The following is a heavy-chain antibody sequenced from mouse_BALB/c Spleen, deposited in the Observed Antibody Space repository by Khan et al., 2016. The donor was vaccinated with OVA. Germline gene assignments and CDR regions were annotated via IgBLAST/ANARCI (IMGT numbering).Heavy chain of an antibody. J-gene: IGHJ3*01. CDR3: ARKDYYDYDPFAY. V-gene: IGHV3-2*02. Sequence: QLEESGPGLVKPSQSLSLTCTVTGYSINSEYAWNWIRQFPGNKLEWMGYINYSGNTRFNPSLKSRTSITRDTSKNQFFLQLNSVTTEDTATYYCARKDYYDYDPFAYWGQGTLVTVSA. D-gene: IGHD2-4*01. CDR1: GYSINSEYA. CDR2: INYSGNT.